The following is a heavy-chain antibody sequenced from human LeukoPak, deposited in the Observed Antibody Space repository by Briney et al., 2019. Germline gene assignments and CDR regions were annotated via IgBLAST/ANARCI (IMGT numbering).Heavy chain of an antibody. D-gene: IGHD3-16*01. CDR3: AKATVSGGRRYSFDY. CDR2: ISSSGGGT. V-gene: IGHV3-23*01. Sequence: PGGSLRLACAASDFIFSNYAMSWVRQAPGKGLEWVSLISSSGGGTYYAESVKGRFTISRDNSKNTLYLQMNSLRAEDTAVYYCAKATVSGGRRYSFDYWGQGTLVTVSS. J-gene: IGHJ4*02. CDR1: DFIFSNYA.